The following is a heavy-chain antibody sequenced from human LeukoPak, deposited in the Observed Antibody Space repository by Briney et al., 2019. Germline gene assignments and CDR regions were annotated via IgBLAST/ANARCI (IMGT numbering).Heavy chain of an antibody. CDR2: ISSSGSTI. V-gene: IGHV3-11*01. J-gene: IGHJ5*02. CDR1: GLNFSDYY. D-gene: IGHD3-10*01. Sequence: GGSLRLSCAASGLNFSDYYMSWIRQAPGKGLEWVSHISSSGSTIYYADSVKGRFTISRDNAKNSLYLQMNSLRAEDTAVYYCARDATYYYGSETWFDPWGQGTLVTVSS. CDR3: ARDATYYYGSETWFDP.